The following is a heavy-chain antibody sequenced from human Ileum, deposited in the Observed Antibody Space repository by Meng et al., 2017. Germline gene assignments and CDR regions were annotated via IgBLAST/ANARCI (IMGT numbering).Heavy chain of an antibody. D-gene: IGHD2-2*01. Sequence: QVHLVQSGAEVRKPGASVKVSCQASGYTFSNYAIHWVRQAPGQRLEWMGWINAGDGTTKYSEKFQGRVSITRDTSASTGYMELSSLTSEDTAVYHCARSYCSSTSCQYYFDYWGQETLVTVSS. CDR3: ARSYCSSTSCQYYFDY. V-gene: IGHV1-3*01. CDR1: GYTFSNYA. CDR2: INAGDGTT. J-gene: IGHJ4*02.